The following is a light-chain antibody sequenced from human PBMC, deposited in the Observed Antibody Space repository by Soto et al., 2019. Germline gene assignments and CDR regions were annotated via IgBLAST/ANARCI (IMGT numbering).Light chain of an antibody. CDR1: SSDVGGYDY. J-gene: IGLJ1*01. V-gene: IGLV2-8*01. Sequence: QSALTQPPSASGSPGQSVTISCTGTSSDVGGYDYVSWYQQYPGKTPKLMIFEVTKRPSGVPDRFSGSKSGNTASLTVSGLQAEDEADYYCAAWDDSLNGYVFGTGTKVTVL. CDR2: EVT. CDR3: AAWDDSLNGYV.